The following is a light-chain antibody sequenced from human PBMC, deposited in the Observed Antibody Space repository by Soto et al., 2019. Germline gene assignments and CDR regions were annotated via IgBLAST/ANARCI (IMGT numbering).Light chain of an antibody. J-gene: IGLJ1*01. CDR3: QSYDSSLRV. CDR1: SSNIGAGYD. V-gene: IGLV1-40*01. CDR2: GNS. Sequence: QSVLTQPPSVSGAPGQRVTISCTGSSSNIGAGYDVHWYQQLLGTAPKLLIYGNSNRPSGVPDRFSGSKSGTSASLAITGLQAEDEADYYCQSYDSSLRVFGTGTKVTVL.